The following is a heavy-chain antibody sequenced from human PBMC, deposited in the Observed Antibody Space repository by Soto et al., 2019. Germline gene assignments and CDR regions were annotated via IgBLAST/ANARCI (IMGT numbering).Heavy chain of an antibody. CDR2: ISGSGGST. V-gene: IGHV3-23*01. Sequence: EVQLLESGGGLVQPGGSLRLSCAASGFTFSSYAMRWVRQAPGKGLEWVSAISGSGGSTYYADSVKGRFTISRDNSKNTLYLQVHSLRAEDTAVYYCARRGSGSYYDYWGQGTLVTVSS. D-gene: IGHD1-26*01. CDR3: ARRGSGSYYDY. CDR1: GFTFSSYA. J-gene: IGHJ4*02.